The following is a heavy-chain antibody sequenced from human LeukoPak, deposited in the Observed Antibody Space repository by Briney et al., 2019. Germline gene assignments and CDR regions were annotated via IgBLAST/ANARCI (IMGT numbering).Heavy chain of an antibody. CDR2: ISAYNGNT. CDR3: ARGDYDSSGSNWFDP. V-gene: IGHV1-18*01. D-gene: IGHD3-22*01. J-gene: IGHJ5*02. Sequence: EASVKVSCKASGYTFTSYGISWVRQAPGQGLEWMGWISAYNGNTNYAQKLQGRVTMTTDISTSTAYMELRSLRSEDTAVYYCARGDYDSSGSNWFDPWGQGTLVTVSS. CDR1: GYTFTSYG.